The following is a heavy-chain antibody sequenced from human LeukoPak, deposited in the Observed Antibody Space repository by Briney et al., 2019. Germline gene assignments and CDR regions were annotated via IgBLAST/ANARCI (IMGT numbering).Heavy chain of an antibody. D-gene: IGHD3-10*01. CDR2: ISGSGGST. V-gene: IGHV3-23*01. Sequence: GRSLRLSCAASGFTFSSYGMSWVRQAPGKGLEWVSAISGSGGSTYYADSVKGRFTISRDNSKNTLYLQMNSLRAEDTAVYYCAKDHFTEEVWFGELLAYFDYWGQGTLVTVSS. CDR1: GFTFSSYG. CDR3: AKDHFTEEVWFGELLAYFDY. J-gene: IGHJ4*02.